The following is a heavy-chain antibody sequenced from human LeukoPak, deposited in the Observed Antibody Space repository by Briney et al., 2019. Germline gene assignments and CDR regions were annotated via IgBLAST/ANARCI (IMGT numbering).Heavy chain of an antibody. V-gene: IGHV3-30-3*01. Sequence: GGSLRLSCAASGFTFSSYAMHWVRQAPGKGLEWVAVISYDGSNKYYADSVKGRFTISRDNSKNTLYLQMNGLRAEDTAVYYCASPAGYSSGWYVSDFDYWGQGTLVTVSS. D-gene: IGHD6-19*01. CDR3: ASPAGYSSGWYVSDFDY. CDR1: GFTFSSYA. J-gene: IGHJ4*02. CDR2: ISYDGSNK.